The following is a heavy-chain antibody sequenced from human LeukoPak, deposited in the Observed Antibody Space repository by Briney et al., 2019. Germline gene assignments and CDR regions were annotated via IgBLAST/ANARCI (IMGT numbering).Heavy chain of an antibody. CDR1: GFTFSSYA. V-gene: IGHV3-23*01. CDR2: ISGSGGST. J-gene: IGHJ4*02. CDR3: AKDSDYLSVSFDY. D-gene: IGHD2/OR15-2a*01. Sequence: GGSLRLSCAASGFTFSSYAMSWVRQASGKGLEWVSAISGSGGSTYYADSVKGRFTISRDNSKNTLYLQMNSLRAEDTAVYYCAKDSDYLSVSFDYWGQGTLVTVSS.